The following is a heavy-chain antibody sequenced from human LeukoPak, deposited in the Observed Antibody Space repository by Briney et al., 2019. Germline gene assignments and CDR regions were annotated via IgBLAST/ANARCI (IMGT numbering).Heavy chain of an antibody. CDR2: IKRDGSEK. D-gene: IGHD5-18*01. V-gene: IGHV3-7*05. Sequence: GGSLRLSCAASGFIFSSYWMSWVRQAPGKGLEWVANIKRDGSEKNYVDSVKGRFTISRDNAKNSLYLQMDSPRAEDTAVYYCASLDTSLVNDDYWGQGTLVTVSS. CDR3: ASLDTSLVNDDY. CDR1: GFIFSSYW. J-gene: IGHJ4*02.